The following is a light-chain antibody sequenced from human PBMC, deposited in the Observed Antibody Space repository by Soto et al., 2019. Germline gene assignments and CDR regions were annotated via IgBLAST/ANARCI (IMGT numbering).Light chain of an antibody. Sequence: DIQMTQSPSTLSAPVGDRVTITCRASQSIHDWLAWYQQKPGKAPKLLIYDDSRLEGGVPSRLSGSGSGTEFTLTISSLQPEYFATYYCHQDFNGGPFGQGTHLEIK. CDR1: QSIHDW. J-gene: IGKJ2*01. V-gene: IGKV1-5*01. CDR3: HQDFNGGP. CDR2: DDS.